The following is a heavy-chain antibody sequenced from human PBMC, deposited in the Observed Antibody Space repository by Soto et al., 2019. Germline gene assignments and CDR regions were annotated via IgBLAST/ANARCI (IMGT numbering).Heavy chain of an antibody. J-gene: IGHJ4*02. CDR1: GYTFINNY. CDR3: ARPPGYICDWYYFDL. Sequence: QVQLVQSGAEVKKPGASVKISCEASGYTFINNYMHWVRQAPGQGFEWMGRISPKSGGTNYPQKFQGRVSMTWDAALKTAYMELSSLMSDDTVVYFCARPPGYICDWYYFDLWGQGTQVTVSS. D-gene: IGHD3-9*01. CDR2: ISPKSGGT. V-gene: IGHV1-2*05.